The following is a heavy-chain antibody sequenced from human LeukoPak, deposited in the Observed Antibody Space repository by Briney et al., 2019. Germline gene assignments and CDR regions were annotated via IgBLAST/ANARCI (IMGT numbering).Heavy chain of an antibody. J-gene: IGHJ4*02. Sequence: GASVRVSCKASGYTFTSSDINWVRQAAGQGLEWMGWINPNSGRTGYAQKFQGRVTMTANTSISTAYMELRNLRFDDTAVYYCARGRSGLAAAGTYDYWGQGTLITVSP. V-gene: IGHV1-8*01. CDR2: INPNSGRT. CDR3: ARGRSGLAAAGTYDY. D-gene: IGHD6-13*01. CDR1: GYTFTSSD.